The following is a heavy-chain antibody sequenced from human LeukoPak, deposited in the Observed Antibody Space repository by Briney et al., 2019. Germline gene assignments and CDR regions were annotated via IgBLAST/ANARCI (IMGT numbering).Heavy chain of an antibody. J-gene: IGHJ4*02. CDR1: GYTFTSYG. Sequence: AASVKLSCKASGYTFTSYGINWVRQAPGQGLEWMGWISAYNGNTNYAQKLQGRVTMTTDTSTSTAYMELRSLRSDDTALYYCARVRGYYDSSGPRDYWGQGTLVTVSS. D-gene: IGHD3-22*01. CDR2: ISAYNGNT. CDR3: ARVRGYYDSSGPRDY. V-gene: IGHV1-18*01.